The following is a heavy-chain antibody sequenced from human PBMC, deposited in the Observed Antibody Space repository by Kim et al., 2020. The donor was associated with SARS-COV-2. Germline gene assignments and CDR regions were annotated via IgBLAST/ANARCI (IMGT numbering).Heavy chain of an antibody. CDR3: ARLGYDYVWGSYRPNWFDP. V-gene: IGHV4-39*01. CDR2: IYYSGST. J-gene: IGHJ5*02. CDR1: GGSISSSSYY. D-gene: IGHD3-16*02. Sequence: SETLSLTCTVSGGSISSSSYYWGWIRQPPGKGLEWIGSIYYSGSTYYNPSLKSRVTISVDTSKNQFSLKLSSVTAADTAVYYCARLGYDYVWGSYRPNWFDPWGQGTLVTVSS.